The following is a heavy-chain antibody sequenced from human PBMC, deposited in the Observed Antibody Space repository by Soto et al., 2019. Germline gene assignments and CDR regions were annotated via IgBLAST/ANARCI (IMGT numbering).Heavy chain of an antibody. CDR3: ARDWERGVLMVYATKSDY. CDR2: INHSGST. Sequence: SETLSLTCAVYGGSFSGYYWSWIRQPPGKGREGIGEINHSGSTNYNPSLKSRVTISVDTSKNQFSLKLSSVTAADTAVYYCARDWERGVLMVYATKSDYWGQGTLVTVSS. V-gene: IGHV4-34*01. D-gene: IGHD2-8*01. CDR1: GGSFSGYY. J-gene: IGHJ4*02.